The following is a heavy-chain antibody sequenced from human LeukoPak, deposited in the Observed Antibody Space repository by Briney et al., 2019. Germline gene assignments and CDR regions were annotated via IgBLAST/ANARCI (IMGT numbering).Heavy chain of an antibody. Sequence: PGGSLRLSCAASGFTFSSYSMNWVRQAPGKGLEWVSYISSSSSTIYYADSVKGRFTISRDNAKNSLYLQMNSLRAEDTAVYYCARDRRGSYYYGMDVWGQGTTVTVSS. D-gene: IGHD1-26*01. CDR3: ARDRRGSYYYGMDV. J-gene: IGHJ6*02. CDR1: GFTFSSYS. V-gene: IGHV3-48*01. CDR2: ISSSSSTI.